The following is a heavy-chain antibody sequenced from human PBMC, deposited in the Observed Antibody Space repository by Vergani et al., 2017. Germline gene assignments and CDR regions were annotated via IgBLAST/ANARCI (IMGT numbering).Heavy chain of an antibody. J-gene: IGHJ4*02. V-gene: IGHV4-39*01. CDR3: GRHYAGGPSSTFDY. D-gene: IGHD6-13*01. CDR1: GGSISSSSYY. CDR2: IYNSGST. Sequence: QLQLQESGPGLVKPSETLSLTCTVSGGSISSSSYYWGWIRQPPGKGLEWIGSIYNSGSTYYNPSLKSRVTISVDTSKNQFSLKLSSVTAADTAVYYCGRHYAGGPSSTFDYWGQGTLVTVSS.